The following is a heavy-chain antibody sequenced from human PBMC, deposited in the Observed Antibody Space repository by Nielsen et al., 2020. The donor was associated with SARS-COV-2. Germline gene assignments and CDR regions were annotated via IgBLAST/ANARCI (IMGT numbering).Heavy chain of an antibody. V-gene: IGHV1-46*01. Sequence: VSVKVSCKASGYTFTSYYMHWVRQAPGQGLEWMGIINPSGGSTSYAQKFQGRVTMTTDTSTSTAYMELRSLRSDDTAVYYCARDLGVVIPMSMDVWGKGTTVTVSS. J-gene: IGHJ6*03. D-gene: IGHD3-22*01. CDR2: INPSGGST. CDR3: ARDLGVVIPMSMDV. CDR1: GYTFTSYY.